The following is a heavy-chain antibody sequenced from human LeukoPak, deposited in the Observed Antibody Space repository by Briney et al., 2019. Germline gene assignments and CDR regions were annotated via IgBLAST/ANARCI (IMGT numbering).Heavy chain of an antibody. V-gene: IGHV6-1*01. CDR1: GDSVSSTDAA. J-gene: IGHJ4*02. CDR3: TGAHWRAFDS. CDR2: TYYRSKWYS. D-gene: IGHD1-1*01. Sequence: SQTLSLTCAISGDSVSSTDAAWNWIRQSPSRGLEWLGRTYYRSKWYSEYAMSLKGRITINPDTSKNHFSLQLNSVTPEDTAIYYCTGAHWRAFDSWGQGTQVTVSS.